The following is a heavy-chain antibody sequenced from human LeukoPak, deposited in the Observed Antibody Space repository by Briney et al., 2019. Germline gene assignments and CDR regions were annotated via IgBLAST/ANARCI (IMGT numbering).Heavy chain of an antibody. CDR3: VGEAAGGFDC. Sequence: GASVKVSCKASGSGFTGYHIHWVRQAPGQGLEWMAWMNTNDGGIRYAQRLQGRVTVTRDTSISTAYMELTGLKSDDTATYYCVGEAAGGFDCWGQGTPVTVSS. J-gene: IGHJ4*02. CDR2: MNTNDGGI. CDR1: GSGFTGYH. D-gene: IGHD6-25*01. V-gene: IGHV1-2*02.